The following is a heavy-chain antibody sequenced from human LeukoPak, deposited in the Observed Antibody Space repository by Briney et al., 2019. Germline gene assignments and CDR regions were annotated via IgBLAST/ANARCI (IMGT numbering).Heavy chain of an antibody. Sequence: SVKPSCKASRPTFTSSAVQRGGQAGGQRLECIGWIVVGSGNTNYEQKYRERVAIAMDMYTRTAYMELSSLRSEDTAVYYCAAVLYDSSVRDIWGQGTMVTVSS. CDR2: IVVGSGNT. V-gene: IGHV1-58*01. CDR3: AAVLYDSSVRDI. CDR1: RPTFTSSA. D-gene: IGHD3-22*01. J-gene: IGHJ3*02.